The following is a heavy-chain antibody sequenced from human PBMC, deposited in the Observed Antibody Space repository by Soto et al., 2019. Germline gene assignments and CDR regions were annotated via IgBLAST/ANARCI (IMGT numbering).Heavy chain of an antibody. CDR2: IYYSGST. V-gene: IGHV4-31*03. CDR3: AGKRRSNFDY. J-gene: IGHJ4*02. Sequence: SETLSLTCTVSGDSISSGGSYLSWIRQHPGKGLEWIGYIYYSGSTYYNPSLKSRVTISVDTSKSQFSLKLSSVTAADTAVYYCAGKRRSNFDYWGQGTLVTVSS. CDR1: GDSISSGGSY.